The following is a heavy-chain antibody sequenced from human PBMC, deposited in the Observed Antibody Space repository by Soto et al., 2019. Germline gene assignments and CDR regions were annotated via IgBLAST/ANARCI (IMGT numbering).Heavy chain of an antibody. CDR1: GFPSSSYA. Sequence: RSLRLSGVASGFPSSSYAMRWVRQSPGQGLEWVSGISGSGVLTYYADSVKGRFTISRDNSNNTLSLQVHSLRVEDTAAYFCAKGGYYSVFDSWGQGTMVTVSS. V-gene: IGHV3-23*01. CDR2: ISGSGVLT. CDR3: AKGGYYSVFDS. D-gene: IGHD3-16*01. J-gene: IGHJ3*02.